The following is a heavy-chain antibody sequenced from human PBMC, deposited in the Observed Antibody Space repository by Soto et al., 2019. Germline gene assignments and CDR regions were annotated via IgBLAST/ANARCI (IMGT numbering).Heavy chain of an antibody. D-gene: IGHD2-15*01. CDR2: IIPIFGTA. Sequence: QVQLVQSGAEVKKPGSSVKVSCKASGGTFSSYAISWVRQAPGQGLEWMGGIIPIFGTANYAQKFQGRVTITADDSTSTAYMELSSLRSEDTAVYYCARDPSCSGGSCYYYGMDVWGQGTTVTVSS. J-gene: IGHJ6*02. CDR3: ARDPSCSGGSCYYYGMDV. V-gene: IGHV1-69*12. CDR1: GGTFSSYA.